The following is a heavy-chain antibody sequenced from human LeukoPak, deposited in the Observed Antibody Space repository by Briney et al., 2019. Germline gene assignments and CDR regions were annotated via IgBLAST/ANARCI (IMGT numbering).Heavy chain of an antibody. D-gene: IGHD6-19*01. CDR2: IKQDGSEK. V-gene: IGHV3-7*01. CDR1: GFTFSSYW. CDR3: ARGPIYSSGWYYFDY. J-gene: IGHJ4*02. Sequence: GGSLRLSCAASGFTFSSYWMSWVRQAPGKGLEWVANIKQDGSEKYYVDSVKGRFTISRDNAKNSLYLQMNSLRAEDTAVYYCARGPIYSSGWYYFDYWGQGTLVTVSS.